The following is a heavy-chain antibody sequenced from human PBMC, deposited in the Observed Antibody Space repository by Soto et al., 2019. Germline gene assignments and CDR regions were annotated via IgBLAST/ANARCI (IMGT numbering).Heavy chain of an antibody. V-gene: IGHV1-18*01. D-gene: IGHD5-12*01. CDR1: GYIFVNYG. Sequence: QVPLVQSGDEVKKPGASVKVSCKASGYIFVNYGIAWVRQAPGQGLEWMGWISPYTGNTHSATKVQGRLTMTTDTSTSTADMDLGSLTSDETAVYYCGMVDKYVTPTPQDVWGEGTTVTVSS. CDR3: GMVDKYVTPTPQDV. J-gene: IGHJ6*04. CDR2: ISPYTGNT.